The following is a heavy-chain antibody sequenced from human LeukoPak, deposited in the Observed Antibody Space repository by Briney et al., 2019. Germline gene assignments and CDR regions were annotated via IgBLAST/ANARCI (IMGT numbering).Heavy chain of an antibody. CDR1: GFTFSSYW. CDR3: AKAGIGVVGYFDY. CDR2: IRGSGGGT. V-gene: IGHV3-23*01. D-gene: IGHD6-19*01. Sequence: GGSLRLSCAASGFTFSSYWIHWVRQAPGKGLEWVSAIRGSGGGTYYADSVKGRFTISRDNSKNTLYLQMNSLRDEDTALYYCAKAGIGVVGYFDYWGQGTLVTVSS. J-gene: IGHJ4*02.